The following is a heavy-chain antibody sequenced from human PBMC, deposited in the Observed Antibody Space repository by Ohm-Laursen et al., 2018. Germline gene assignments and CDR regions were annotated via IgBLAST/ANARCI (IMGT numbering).Heavy chain of an antibody. J-gene: IGHJ3*01. D-gene: IGHD1-14*01. CDR3: ARTRNLQPYDV. Sequence: SLRLSCSASGFTFDDHYMDWVRQAPGKGLELVARSRDKANSYTTAYVASVKGRFSISRDDSENSLYLQMNSLKTEDTAVYYCARTRNLQPYDVWGQGTMVIVSS. CDR1: GFTFDDHY. CDR2: SRDKANSYTT. V-gene: IGHV3-72*01.